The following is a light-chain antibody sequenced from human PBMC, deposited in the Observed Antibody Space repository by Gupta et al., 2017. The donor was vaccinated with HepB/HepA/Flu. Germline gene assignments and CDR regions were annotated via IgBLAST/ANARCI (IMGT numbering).Light chain of an antibody. V-gene: IGKV4-1*01. CDR3: QQYYSVPRT. J-gene: IGKJ1*01. CDR1: QTVLYSYDRKNY. CDR2: EAS. Sequence: DIVLTQSPESLAVSLGARATINFKSSQTVLYSYDRKNYLAWYQQKPGKPPKVLIYEASIRAAGVADRVSGSGCGTDFTLTVSNRQAEDVAVYYCQQYYSVPRTFGQGTKVE.